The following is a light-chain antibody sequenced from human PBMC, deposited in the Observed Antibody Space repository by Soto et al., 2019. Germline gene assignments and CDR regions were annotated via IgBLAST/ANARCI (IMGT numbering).Light chain of an antibody. J-gene: IGKJ5*01. CDR2: DAS. CDR3: QQFNSYPFP. CDR1: QGISSA. Sequence: AIQLTQSPSSLSASVGDRVTITCRASQGISSALAWYQQKPGKAPKLLIYDASSLESGVPSRFSGSGSGTDFTLTISSMQPEDFATYYCQQFNSYPFPFGQGTRLEIK. V-gene: IGKV1-13*02.